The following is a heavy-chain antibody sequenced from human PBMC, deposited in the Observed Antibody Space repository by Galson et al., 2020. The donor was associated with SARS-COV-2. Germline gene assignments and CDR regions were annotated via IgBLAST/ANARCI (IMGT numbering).Heavy chain of an antibody. J-gene: IGHJ4*02. D-gene: IGHD5-18*01. CDR1: GFTVSSNY. CDR3: ASGANPLWLFDY. Sequence: GGSLRLSCAASGFTVSSNYMSWVRQAPGKGLEWVSVIYSGGSTYYADSVKGRFTISRDNSKNTLYLQMNSLRAEDTAVYYCASGANPLWLFDYWGQGTLVTVSS. CDR2: IYSGGST. V-gene: IGHV3-53*01.